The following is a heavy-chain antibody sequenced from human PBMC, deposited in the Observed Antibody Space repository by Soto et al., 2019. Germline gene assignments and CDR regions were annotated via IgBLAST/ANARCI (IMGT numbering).Heavy chain of an antibody. Sequence: GGSLRLSCAASGFTFSSYVMSWVRQAPGKGLEWVSAISGSGGSTYYADSVKGRFTISRDNSKNTLYLQMNSLRAEDTAVYYCASSWEDCSGGSCYSGPYYYYGMDVWGQGTTVTVSS. V-gene: IGHV3-23*01. J-gene: IGHJ6*02. CDR1: GFTFSSYV. D-gene: IGHD2-15*01. CDR2: ISGSGGST. CDR3: ASSWEDCSGGSCYSGPYYYYGMDV.